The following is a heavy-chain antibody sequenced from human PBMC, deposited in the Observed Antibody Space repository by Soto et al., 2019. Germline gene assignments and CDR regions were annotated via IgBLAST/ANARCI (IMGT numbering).Heavy chain of an antibody. CDR1: GGTFSNYA. D-gene: IGHD6-19*01. CDR2: IMPIFGRT. Sequence: QVQLVRSGAEVKKPGSSVKVSCKSSGGTFSNYAFSWVRQSPGQGLEWLGGIMPIFGRTDYAQKFRDRVTITADESTSSAHMELSSLRSEDTAVYYCEIWLKEAGIGGTYYYCRDGWGQGTTVTVSS. CDR3: EIWLKEAGIGGTYYYCRDG. J-gene: IGHJ6*02. V-gene: IGHV1-69*12.